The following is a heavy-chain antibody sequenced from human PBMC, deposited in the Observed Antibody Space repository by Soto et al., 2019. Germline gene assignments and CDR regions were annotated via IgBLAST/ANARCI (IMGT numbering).Heavy chain of an antibody. CDR1: GFTFSSYG. V-gene: IGHV3-30*18. D-gene: IGHD6-6*01. Sequence: GGSLRLSCAASGFTFSSYGMHWVRQAPGKGLEWVAVISYDGSNKYYADSVKGRFTISRDNSKNTLYLQMNSLRAEDTAVYYCAKVEYSSSPYHFDYWGQGTLVTVSS. CDR3: AKVEYSSSPYHFDY. J-gene: IGHJ4*02. CDR2: ISYDGSNK.